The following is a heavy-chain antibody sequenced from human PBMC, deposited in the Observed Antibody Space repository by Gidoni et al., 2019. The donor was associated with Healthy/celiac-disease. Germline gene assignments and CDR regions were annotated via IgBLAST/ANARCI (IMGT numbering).Heavy chain of an antibody. D-gene: IGHD6-13*01. V-gene: IGHV3-33*01. CDR3: AREASRFYYYGMDV. CDR2: IWYDGSNK. J-gene: IGHJ6*02. CDR1: GFTFSSYG. Sequence: QVQLVESGGGVVQPGRSLSLSCAAFGFTFSSYGMHWVRQAPGKGLEWVAVIWYDGSNKYYADSVKGRFTISRDNSKNTLYLQMNSLRAEDTAVYYCAREASRFYYYGMDVWGQGTTVTVSS.